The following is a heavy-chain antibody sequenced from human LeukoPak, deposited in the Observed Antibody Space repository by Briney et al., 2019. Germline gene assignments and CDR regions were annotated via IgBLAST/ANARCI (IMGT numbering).Heavy chain of an antibody. D-gene: IGHD3-10*01. V-gene: IGHV7-4-1*02. CDR3: ARDGISLWSNWFDP. J-gene: IGHJ5*02. CDR2: INTNTGNP. CDR1: GYTFTSYA. Sequence: ASVKVSCKASGYTFTSYAMNWVRQAPGQGLEWMGWINTNTGNPTYAQGFTGRFVFSLDTSVSTAYLQISSLKAEDTAVYYCARDGISLWSNWFDPWGQGTLVTVSS.